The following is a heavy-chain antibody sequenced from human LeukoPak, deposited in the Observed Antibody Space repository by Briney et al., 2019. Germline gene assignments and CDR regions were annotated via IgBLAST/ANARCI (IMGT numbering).Heavy chain of an antibody. CDR1: GGSISTSYY. D-gene: IGHD3-22*01. Sequence: SETLSLTCTVSGGSISTSYYWGWIRQPPGKGLEWIGSIYYSESTYYNPSLKSRVTISVDTSKNQFSLKLSSVTAADTAVYYCARNSGSWGDAFDIWGQGTMVTVSS. CDR3: ARNSGSWGDAFDI. V-gene: IGHV4-39*07. J-gene: IGHJ3*02. CDR2: IYYSEST.